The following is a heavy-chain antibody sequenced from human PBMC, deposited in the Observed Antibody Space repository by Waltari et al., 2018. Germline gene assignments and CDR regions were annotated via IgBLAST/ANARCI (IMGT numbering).Heavy chain of an antibody. CDR2: INHSGST. Sequence: QVQLQQWGAGLLKPSETLSLTCAVYGGSFRGYYWSWIRQPPGKGLAWIGEINHSGSTNYNPSLKSRVTISVDTSKNQFSLKLSSVTAADTAVYYCARGTYYDFWSGYYRGGDYYYYGMDVWGQGTTVTVSS. CDR3: ARGTYYDFWSGYYRGGDYYYYGMDV. D-gene: IGHD3-3*01. J-gene: IGHJ6*02. V-gene: IGHV4-34*01. CDR1: GGSFRGYY.